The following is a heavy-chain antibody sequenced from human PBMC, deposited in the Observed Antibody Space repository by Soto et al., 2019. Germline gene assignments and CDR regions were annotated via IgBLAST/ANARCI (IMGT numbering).Heavy chain of an antibody. V-gene: IGHV3-30*18. CDR2: ISYDGSNK. J-gene: IGHJ4*02. Sequence: GGSLSLSCAASGFTFSSYGMHWVRQAPGKGLEWVAVISYDGSNKYYADSVKGRFTISRDNSKNTLYLQMNSLRAEDTAVYYCAKERGGLTSYYFDYWGQGTLVTVS. CDR3: AKERGGLTSYYFDY. CDR1: GFTFSSYG. D-gene: IGHD2-15*01.